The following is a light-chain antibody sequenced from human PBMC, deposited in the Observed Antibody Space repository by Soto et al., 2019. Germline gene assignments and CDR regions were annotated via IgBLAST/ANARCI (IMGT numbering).Light chain of an antibody. Sequence: QSVLTQPASVSGSPGQSITILCTGSSSDIDSYNYVSWYQQHPGKAPKLIIYEVSSRPSGVSNRFSGSKSGNTASLTISGLQAEDEADYYCSSYTSSTTLEVFGTGTKLTVI. CDR3: SSYTSSTTLEV. CDR1: SSDIDSYNY. V-gene: IGLV2-14*01. CDR2: EVS. J-gene: IGLJ1*01.